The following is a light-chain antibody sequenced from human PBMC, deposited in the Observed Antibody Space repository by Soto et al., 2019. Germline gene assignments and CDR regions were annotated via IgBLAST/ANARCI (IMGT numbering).Light chain of an antibody. CDR1: QSITSY. J-gene: IGKJ5*01. CDR2: AAS. V-gene: IGKV1-39*01. Sequence: DIQMTQSPSSLSASVGDRVKVTCGESQSITSYLNWYQQKPGKAPKLLVYAASSLQSGVTSRFSGSGSGTHFTLTISSLQPEDVATYYCQQSSRTPITFGQGTRLEIK. CDR3: QQSSRTPIT.